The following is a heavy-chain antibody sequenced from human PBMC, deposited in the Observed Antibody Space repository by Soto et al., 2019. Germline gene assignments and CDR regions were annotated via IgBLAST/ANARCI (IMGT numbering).Heavy chain of an antibody. Sequence: PGGSLRLSCAASGFTFSSYSMNWVRQAPGKGLEWVSSISSSSSYIYYADSVKGRFTISRDNAKNSLYLQMNSLRAEDMAVYYCARDPYDISKTNWFNPWGQGTLVTVSS. CDR1: GFTFSSYS. V-gene: IGHV3-21*01. J-gene: IGHJ5*02. D-gene: IGHD3-9*01. CDR3: ARDPYDISKTNWFNP. CDR2: ISSSSSYI.